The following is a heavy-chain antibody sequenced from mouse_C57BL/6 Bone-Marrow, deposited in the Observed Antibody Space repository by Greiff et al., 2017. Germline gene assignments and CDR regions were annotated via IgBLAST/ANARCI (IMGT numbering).Heavy chain of an antibody. CDR3: ARHRYYYGSSYDY. V-gene: IGHV5-6*01. D-gene: IGHD1-1*01. Sequence: EVQLQESGGDLVKPGGSLKLSCAASGFTFSSYGMSWVRQTPDKRLEWVATISSGGSYTYYPDSVKGRFTSSRANAKNTLYLQMSSLKSEDTAMYYCARHRYYYGSSYDYWGQGTTLTVSS. CDR2: ISSGGSYT. J-gene: IGHJ2*01. CDR1: GFTFSSYG.